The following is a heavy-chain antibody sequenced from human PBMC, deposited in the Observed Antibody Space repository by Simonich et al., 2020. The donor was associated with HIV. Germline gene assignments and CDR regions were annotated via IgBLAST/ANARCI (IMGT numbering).Heavy chain of an antibody. J-gene: IGHJ6*02. Sequence: EVQLVESGGGLVQPGGSLRLSCAASGFTFSSYWMNWVRQAPGKGLEWVANIKQDGSEKYYVDSVKGRFTISRDNAKNSLYLQMNSLRAEDTAVYYCARDKRQWLVSYYYYGMDVWGQGTTVTVSS. CDR1: GFTFSSYW. V-gene: IGHV3-7*01. D-gene: IGHD6-19*01. CDR2: IKQDGSEK. CDR3: ARDKRQWLVSYYYYGMDV.